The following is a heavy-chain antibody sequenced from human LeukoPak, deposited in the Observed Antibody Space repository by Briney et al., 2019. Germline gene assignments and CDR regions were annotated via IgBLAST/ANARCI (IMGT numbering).Heavy chain of an antibody. V-gene: IGHV3-7*01. CDR1: GFTVSSNY. CDR3: ARDYGDSSGYYYDY. D-gene: IGHD3-22*01. CDR2: IKQDGSEK. Sequence: GGSVRLSCAASGFTVSSNYMSWVRQAPGKGLEWVANIKQDGSEKYYVDSVKGRFTISRDDAKNSLYLQMNSLRAEDTAVYYCARDYGDSSGYYYDYWGQGTLVTVSS. J-gene: IGHJ4*02.